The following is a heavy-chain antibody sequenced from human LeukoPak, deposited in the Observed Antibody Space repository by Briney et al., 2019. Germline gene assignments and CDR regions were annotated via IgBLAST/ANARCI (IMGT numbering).Heavy chain of an antibody. J-gene: IGHJ3*02. CDR3: ARAEYGSGSYGDAFDI. V-gene: IGHV4-30-4*01. Sequence: KPSETLSLTCTVSGGSINSGDYYWSWIRQPPGKGLEWIGYIAYSGSTYDNPSLKRRVTISEETSKNQFSLKLTSVTAADTAVYFCARAEYGSGSYGDAFDIWGQGTLVTVSS. D-gene: IGHD3-10*01. CDR2: IAYSGST. CDR1: GGSINSGDYY.